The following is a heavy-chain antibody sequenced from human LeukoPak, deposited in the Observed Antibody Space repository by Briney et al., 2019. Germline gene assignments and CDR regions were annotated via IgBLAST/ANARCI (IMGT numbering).Heavy chain of an antibody. CDR3: AKDRPYSSSSVFDY. D-gene: IGHD6-6*01. CDR2: IRYDGSNK. J-gene: IGHJ4*02. Sequence: GGSLRLSCAASGFTFRSYGMHWVRRAPGKGLEWVAFIRYDGSNKYYADSVKGRFTISRDNSKNTLYLQMNSLRAEDTAVYYCAKDRPYSSSSVFDYWGQGTLVTVSS. V-gene: IGHV3-30*02. CDR1: GFTFRSYG.